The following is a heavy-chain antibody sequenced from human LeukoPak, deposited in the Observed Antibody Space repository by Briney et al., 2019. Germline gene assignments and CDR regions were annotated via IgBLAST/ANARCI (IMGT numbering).Heavy chain of an antibody. J-gene: IGHJ4*02. D-gene: IGHD5-18*01. V-gene: IGHV4-59*12. Sequence: SETLSLTCTVSGGSISSYYWSWIRQPPGKGLEWIGYIYYSGSTNYNPSLKSRVTISVDRSKNQFSLKLSSVTAADTAVYYCAGDTAMGGYWGQGTLVTVSS. CDR1: GGSISSYY. CDR2: IYYSGST. CDR3: AGDTAMGGY.